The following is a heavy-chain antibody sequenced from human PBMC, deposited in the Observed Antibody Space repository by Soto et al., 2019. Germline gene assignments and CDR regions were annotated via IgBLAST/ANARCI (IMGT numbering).Heavy chain of an antibody. Sequence: GGSLSLSCAASGFTFSSYAMSWVRQAPGKGLEWVSAISGSGGSTYYADSVKGRFTISRDNSKNTLYLQMNSLRAEDTAVYYCAKEVTRMERGGYYYYGMDVWGQGTTVTVSS. CDR3: AKEVTRMERGGYYYYGMDV. V-gene: IGHV3-23*01. CDR1: GFTFSSYA. D-gene: IGHD1-1*01. CDR2: ISGSGGST. J-gene: IGHJ6*02.